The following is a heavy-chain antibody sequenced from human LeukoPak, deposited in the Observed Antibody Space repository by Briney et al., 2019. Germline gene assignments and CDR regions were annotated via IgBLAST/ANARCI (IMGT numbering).Heavy chain of an antibody. CDR3: ARAGTVTTLGAFDI. CDR2: IYYSGST. Sequence: NPSETLSLTCTVSGGSTTSGDYYWSWIRQPPGKGLEWIGYIYYSGSTYYNTSLKSRVTISVDTSKNQFSLKLSSVTAADTAVYYCARAGTVTTLGAFDIWGQGTMVTVSS. J-gene: IGHJ3*02. D-gene: IGHD4-17*01. V-gene: IGHV4-30-4*08. CDR1: GGSTTSGDYY.